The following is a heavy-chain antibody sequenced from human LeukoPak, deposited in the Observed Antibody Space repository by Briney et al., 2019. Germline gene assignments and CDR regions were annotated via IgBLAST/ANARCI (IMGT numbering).Heavy chain of an antibody. CDR1: GGSISSYY. CDR3: ARHAFSDDAFDI. CDR2: IYYSGST. J-gene: IGHJ3*02. V-gene: IGHV4-59*08. Sequence: PSETLSLTCTVSGGSISSYYWSWIQQPPGKGLERIGYIYYSGSTNYNPSLKSRVTISVDTSKNQFSLKLSSVTAADTAVYYCARHAFSDDAFDIWGQGTMVTVSS.